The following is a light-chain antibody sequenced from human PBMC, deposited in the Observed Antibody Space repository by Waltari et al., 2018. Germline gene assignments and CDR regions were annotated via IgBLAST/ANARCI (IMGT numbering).Light chain of an antibody. CDR3: QHYKTSSRT. J-gene: IGKJ1*01. CDR1: QNISPW. CDR2: KTS. V-gene: IGKV1-5*03. Sequence: DIQMTQSPSTLSASVGATVTIPCRASQNISPWLAWYQHKPGKAPKLLIYKTSSLESGVPSRFSGSGSGTEFTLTISSLQPDDFATYYCQHYKTSSRTFGQGTKVEFK.